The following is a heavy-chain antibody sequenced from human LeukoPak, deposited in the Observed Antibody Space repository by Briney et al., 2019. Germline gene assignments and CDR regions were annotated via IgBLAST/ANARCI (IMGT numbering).Heavy chain of an antibody. Sequence: SVKVSRKASGYTFTSYDINWVRQATGQGLEWMGWMNPNSGNTGYAQKFQGRVTITRNTSISTAYMELSSLRSEDTAVYSCARGPITIFGVVIPEGLDYWGQGTLVPVSS. V-gene: IGHV1-8*03. D-gene: IGHD3-3*01. CDR2: MNPNSGNT. CDR3: ARGPITIFGVVIPEGLDY. J-gene: IGHJ4*02. CDR1: GYTFTSYD.